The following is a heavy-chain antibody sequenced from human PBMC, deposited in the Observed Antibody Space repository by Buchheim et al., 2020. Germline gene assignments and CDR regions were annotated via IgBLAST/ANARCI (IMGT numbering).Heavy chain of an antibody. CDR3: ARHDVDYYDSSGYYNY. D-gene: IGHD3-22*01. CDR1: GGSISSYY. J-gene: IGHJ4*02. Sequence: QVQLQESGPGLVKPSETLSLTCTVSGGSISSYYWSWIRQPPGKGLEWIGYSYYSWSTNYNPSLKSRITISVEKSKNQISLKLSSVTAADTAVYYCARHDVDYYDSSGYYNYWGQGTL. CDR2: SYYSWST. V-gene: IGHV4-59*08.